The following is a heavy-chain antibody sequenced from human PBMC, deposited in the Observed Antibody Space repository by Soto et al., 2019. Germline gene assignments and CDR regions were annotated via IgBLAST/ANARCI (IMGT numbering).Heavy chain of an antibody. CDR3: ARDRCTNGVCSQNYFDY. CDR2: INAGNGNT. D-gene: IGHD2-8*01. Sequence: QVQLVQSGAEVKKPGASVKVSCKASGYTFTSYAMHWVRQAPGQRLEWMGWINAGNGNTKYSQKFQGRGTITRDTSASTAYMELSSLRSEDTAVYYCARDRCTNGVCSQNYFDYWGQGTLVTVSS. J-gene: IGHJ4*02. CDR1: GYTFTSYA. V-gene: IGHV1-3*01.